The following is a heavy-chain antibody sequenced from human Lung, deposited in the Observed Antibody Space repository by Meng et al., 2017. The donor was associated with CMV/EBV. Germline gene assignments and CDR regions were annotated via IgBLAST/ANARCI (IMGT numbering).Heavy chain of an antibody. CDR3: ARDQETVGYCGGTSCYSFYYGMDV. D-gene: IGHD2-2*01. J-gene: IGHJ6*01. CDR1: GFTFSSYW. V-gene: IGHV3-7*01. CDR2: INQDGSEK. Sequence: GGSXRLXCAASGFTFSSYWMSWVRQAPGKGLEWVANINQDGSEKYYVDSVKGRFTISRDNAKNSLYLQMNSLRAEDTAVYSCARDQETVGYCGGTSCYSFYYGMDVWXQGTTVTVSS.